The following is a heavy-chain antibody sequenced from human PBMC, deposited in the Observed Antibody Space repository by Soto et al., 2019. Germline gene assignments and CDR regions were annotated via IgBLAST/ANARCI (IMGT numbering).Heavy chain of an antibody. J-gene: IGHJ6*02. D-gene: IGHD6-13*01. CDR3: ARGTVAGVDYGMDV. V-gene: IGHV4-4*07. Sequence: LPETLSLTCTVSGGSMSTYYWSWIRQPAGKGLDWIGRIYTSGGTNYNPSLKSRVTMSVDTSKKRISLKLSSVTAADTAVYYGARGTVAGVDYGMDVWGQGTTVTVSS. CDR2: IYTSGGT. CDR1: GGSMSTYY.